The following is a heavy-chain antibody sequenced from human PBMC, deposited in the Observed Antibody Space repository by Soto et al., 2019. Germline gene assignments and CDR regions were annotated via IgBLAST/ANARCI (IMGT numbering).Heavy chain of an antibody. Sequence: PGESLKISCKGSGYSFTSYWIGWVRQMPGKGLEWMGIIYPGDSDTRYSPSFQGQVTISADKSISTAYLQWSSLKASDTAMYYCARVRKQQLVHDAFDIWGQGTMVTVSS. D-gene: IGHD6-13*01. CDR3: ARVRKQQLVHDAFDI. CDR2: IYPGDSDT. CDR1: GYSFTSYW. J-gene: IGHJ3*02. V-gene: IGHV5-51*01.